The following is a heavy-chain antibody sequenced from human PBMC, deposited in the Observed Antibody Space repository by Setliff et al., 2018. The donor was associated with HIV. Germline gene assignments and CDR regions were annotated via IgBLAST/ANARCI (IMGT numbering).Heavy chain of an antibody. CDR2: MNPNSGNS. J-gene: IGHJ4*02. CDR3: ARGQNGGISGVD. Sequence: GASVKVSCKASGYNFINNDINWVRQATGQGLEWMGWMNPNSGNSGYAQKFQGRVTMTRSTSFSTAYMELSNLTSEDTAIYYCARGQNGGISGVDWGQGTLVTVSS. V-gene: IGHV1-8*02. D-gene: IGHD3-3*01. CDR1: GYNFINND.